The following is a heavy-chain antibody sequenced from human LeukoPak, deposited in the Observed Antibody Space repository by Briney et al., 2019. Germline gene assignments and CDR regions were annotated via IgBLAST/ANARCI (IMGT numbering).Heavy chain of an antibody. J-gene: IGHJ4*02. Sequence: GGSLRLSCAASGFTFSTYGMHWVRQAPGKGLEWVSVISYDGSNKYYADSVKGRFTISRDNSKNTLYLQMNTLRAEDTAVYYCAKPPDWYCSSPSCHFAAPFDYWGQGTLVTVSS. V-gene: IGHV3-30*18. CDR2: ISYDGSNK. D-gene: IGHD2-2*01. CDR1: GFTFSTYG. CDR3: AKPPDWYCSSPSCHFAAPFDY.